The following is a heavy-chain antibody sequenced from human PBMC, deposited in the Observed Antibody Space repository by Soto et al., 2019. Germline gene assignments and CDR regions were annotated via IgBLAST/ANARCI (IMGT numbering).Heavy chain of an antibody. CDR2: INHSGST. J-gene: IGHJ4*02. Sequence: SETLSLTCAVYGGSFSGYYWSWIRQPPGKGLEWIGEINHSGSTNYNPSLKSRATISVDTSKNQFSLKLSSVTAADTAVYYCARGTNSSVSYGEFDYWGQGTLVTVSS. V-gene: IGHV4-34*01. D-gene: IGHD6-19*01. CDR3: ARGTNSSVSYGEFDY. CDR1: GGSFSGYY.